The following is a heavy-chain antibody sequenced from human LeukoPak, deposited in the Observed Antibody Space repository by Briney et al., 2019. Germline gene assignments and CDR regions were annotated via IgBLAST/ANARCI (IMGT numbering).Heavy chain of an antibody. CDR1: GFTFSTYS. V-gene: IGHV3-48*02. Sequence: PGGSLRLSCAASGFTFSTYSMHWVRQAPGKGLEWVSYISSYSNTMYYADSVKGRFTIPRDNAENSLYLQMNSLRDADTAVYYCARDALYAFDIWGQGTMVTVSS. CDR2: ISSYSNTM. CDR3: ARDALYAFDI. J-gene: IGHJ3*02.